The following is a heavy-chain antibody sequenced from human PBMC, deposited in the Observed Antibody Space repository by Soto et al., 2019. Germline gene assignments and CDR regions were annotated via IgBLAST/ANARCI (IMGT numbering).Heavy chain of an antibody. CDR2: ISEDGSRK. CDR3: ARVREDLVLLGALDS. CDR1: GFRFGAYA. Sequence: QVQLVESGGGVVQPGKSVRLSCAASGFRFGAYAMHWVRQAPGKGLEWVAVISEDGSRKYYRDSVKGRFTISRDNSKNTLFLQMDRLRLEDTAVYYCARVREDLVLLGALDSWGQGTRVTVSS. V-gene: IGHV3-30*03. D-gene: IGHD3-10*01. J-gene: IGHJ4*02.